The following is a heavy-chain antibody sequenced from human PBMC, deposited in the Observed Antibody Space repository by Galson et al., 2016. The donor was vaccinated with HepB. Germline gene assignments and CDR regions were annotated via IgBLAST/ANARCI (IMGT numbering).Heavy chain of an antibody. CDR1: GDAITRGSYY. D-gene: IGHD5-12*01. J-gene: IGHJ5*01. CDR2: IYTTGIT. Sequence: TLSLTCSVSGDAITRGSYYWSWLRQPAGKGLEWIGRIYTTGITNYNAPLKSRVTISSDRSKNQFSLKLRSVRVADTAMYYCARALSGYGYNWFDSWGQGTLVSVS. CDR3: ARALSGYGYNWFDS. V-gene: IGHV4-61*02.